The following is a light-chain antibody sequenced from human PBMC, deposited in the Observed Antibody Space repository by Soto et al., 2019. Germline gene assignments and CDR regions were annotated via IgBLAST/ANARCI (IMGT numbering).Light chain of an antibody. Sequence: QSVLTQPPSASGTPGQRVTISCSGSGSNIGSNTVNWYQQLPGTAPKLLIYSNNQRPSGVPDRFSGSKSGTSASLAISGLQSEDEADYYCFSYAGAGTFVFGTGTKVTVL. V-gene: IGLV1-44*01. CDR3: FSYAGAGTFV. CDR2: SNN. CDR1: GSNIGSNT. J-gene: IGLJ1*01.